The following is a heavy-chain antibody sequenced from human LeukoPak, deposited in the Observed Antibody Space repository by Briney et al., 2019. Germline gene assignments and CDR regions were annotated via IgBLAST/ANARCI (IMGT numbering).Heavy chain of an antibody. J-gene: IGHJ4*02. Sequence: QPGGSLRLSCAASGFTFSSYGMHWVRQAPGKGLEWVAFIRYDGSNKYYADSVKGRFTISRDNSKNTLYLQMNSLRAEDTAVYYCAKEGYYDILTGRGNYFDYWGQGTLVTVSS. V-gene: IGHV3-30*02. D-gene: IGHD3-9*01. CDR3: AKEGYYDILTGRGNYFDY. CDR2: IRYDGSNK. CDR1: GFTFSSYG.